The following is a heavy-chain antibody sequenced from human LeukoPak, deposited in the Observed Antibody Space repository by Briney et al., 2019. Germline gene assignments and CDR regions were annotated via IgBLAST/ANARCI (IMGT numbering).Heavy chain of an antibody. CDR3: ARHYLQYSSSWYFDY. J-gene: IGHJ4*02. Sequence: GKSLKISCKGSGYSFTSYWIGWVRQMPGKGLEWMGIIYPGDSDTRYSPSFQGQVTISADKSISTAYLQWSSLKASDTAMYYCARHYLQYSSSWYFDYWGQGTLVTVSS. CDR1: GYSFTSYW. V-gene: IGHV5-51*01. CDR2: IYPGDSDT. D-gene: IGHD6-13*01.